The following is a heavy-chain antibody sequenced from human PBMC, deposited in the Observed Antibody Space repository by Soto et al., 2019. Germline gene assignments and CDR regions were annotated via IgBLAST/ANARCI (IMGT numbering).Heavy chain of an antibody. Sequence: PSETLSLTCTVSGGSIINNHYYWNFIRQSPGKGLEWIGYIYYSGSTYYSPSLESRLTISIDTSKNQFSLRLSSVTAADTAVYYCARSVTGLFDYWGQGTLVTVSS. V-gene: IGHV4-30-4*08. J-gene: IGHJ4*02. D-gene: IGHD4-4*01. CDR3: ARSVTGLFDY. CDR2: IYYSGST. CDR1: GGSIINNHYY.